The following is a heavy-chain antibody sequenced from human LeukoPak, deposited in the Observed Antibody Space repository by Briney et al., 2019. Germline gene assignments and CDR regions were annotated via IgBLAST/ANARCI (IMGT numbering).Heavy chain of an antibody. CDR2: ITGSGGNT. CDR1: GFTFSNYA. D-gene: IGHD3-9*01. V-gene: IGHV3-23*01. CDR3: AKWGDYDVLTGYYVSDY. Sequence: GGPPRLSCAASGFTFSNYAMSWVRQAPGKGLEWVSAITGSGGNTYYADSVKGRFTISRDNSKNTVFLQMNSLRAEDTAVYYCAKWGDYDVLTGYYVSDYWGQGTLVTVSS. J-gene: IGHJ4*02.